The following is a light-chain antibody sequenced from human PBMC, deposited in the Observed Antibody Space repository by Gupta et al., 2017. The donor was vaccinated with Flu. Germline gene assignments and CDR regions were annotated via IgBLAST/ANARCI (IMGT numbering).Light chain of an antibody. J-gene: IGLJ2*01. V-gene: IGLV1-47*01. Sequence: QSVLTQPPSASGTPVQRVTISCFGSNSHIGSNYVYWYQQLPGTAPKLLIYNTTQRPSAVPDRFSGSKSGTSGSLAISGLRSEDEADYYCAAWDDSLRGPVFGGGTRLTVL. CDR1: NSHIGSNY. CDR3: AAWDDSLRGPV. CDR2: NTT.